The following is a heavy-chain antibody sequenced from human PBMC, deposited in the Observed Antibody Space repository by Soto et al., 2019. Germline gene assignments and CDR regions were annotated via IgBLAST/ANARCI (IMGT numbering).Heavy chain of an antibody. D-gene: IGHD2-8*01. Sequence: QVQLQESGPGLLKPSATLSLTCSVSGGSISNHYWSWIRQPPGKGLEWIGYIYYNGNTNFNPSLKSRVTMSVDTSRNQISLKLTTVTAADTAVYYCTRANLYSAYWGQGTLVPVSS. CDR2: IYYNGNT. V-gene: IGHV4-59*11. J-gene: IGHJ4*02. CDR1: GGSISNHY. CDR3: TRANLYSAY.